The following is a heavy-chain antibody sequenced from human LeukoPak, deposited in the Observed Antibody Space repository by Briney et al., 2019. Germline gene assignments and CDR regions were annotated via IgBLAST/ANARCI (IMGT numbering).Heavy chain of an antibody. D-gene: IGHD5-12*01. CDR1: GGSFSGYY. Sequence: SEXLSLTCAVYGGSFSGYYWNWIRQPPGKGLEWIGEVNHSGSTNYNPSLKSRVTISVDTSKNQFSLKQSSVTAADTAVYYCARGLGISLGFVDIVAFGWFDPWGQGTLVTVSS. J-gene: IGHJ5*02. CDR3: ARGLGISLGFVDIVAFGWFDP. CDR2: VNHSGST. V-gene: IGHV4-34*01.